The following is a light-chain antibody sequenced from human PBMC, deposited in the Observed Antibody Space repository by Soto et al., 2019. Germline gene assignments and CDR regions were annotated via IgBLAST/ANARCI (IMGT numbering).Light chain of an antibody. Sequence: EIVLPQSPSTLSLSPGERATLSCRASQSVSSYLAWYQHKPSQAPRLLIYDASNRATGIPARFSGSGSGTVFSLSISSLEPEDFAVYYGQQRSYWPITFGQGTRVVI. V-gene: IGKV3-11*01. CDR3: QQRSYWPIT. CDR1: QSVSSY. CDR2: DAS. J-gene: IGKJ5*01.